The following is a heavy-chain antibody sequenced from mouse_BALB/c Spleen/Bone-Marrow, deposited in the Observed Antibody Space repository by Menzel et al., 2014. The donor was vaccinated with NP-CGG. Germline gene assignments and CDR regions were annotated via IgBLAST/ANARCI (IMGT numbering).Heavy chain of an antibody. CDR1: GFTFSSFA. CDR2: ISSGSNII. V-gene: IGHV5-17*02. CDR3: GRGDY. Sequence: DVHLAESGAGLVQPGGARKLSFAASGFTFSSFAMHWIRQAPEKGLEWVAFISSGSNIIHYADTVKGRFTISRDNPKNTLFLQMTSLRSEDTAMYYCGRGDYWGQGTALTVSS. J-gene: IGHJ2*01.